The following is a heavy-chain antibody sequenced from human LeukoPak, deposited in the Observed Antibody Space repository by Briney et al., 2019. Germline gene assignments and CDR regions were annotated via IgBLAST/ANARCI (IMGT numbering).Heavy chain of an antibody. CDR1: GGSITSYY. CDR2: IYYSGST. J-gene: IGHJ5*02. V-gene: IGHV4-59*12. CDR3: ARVVIWVRGVITSGFDP. Sequence: KASETLSLTCTVSGGSITSYYWSWIRQPPGKGLEWIGSIYYSGSTYYNPSLKSRVTISVDTSKNQFSLKLSSVTSADTAVYYCARVVIWVRGVITSGFDPWGQGTLVTVSS. D-gene: IGHD3-10*01.